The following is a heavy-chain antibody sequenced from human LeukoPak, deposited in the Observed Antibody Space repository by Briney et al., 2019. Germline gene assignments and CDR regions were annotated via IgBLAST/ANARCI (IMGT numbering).Heavy chain of an antibody. CDR1: GDSISTYY. CDR3: ARQKYDYGANHWYFDL. D-gene: IGHD4/OR15-4a*01. J-gene: IGHJ2*01. CDR2: IYHSGTT. V-gene: IGHV4-59*08. Sequence: SGTLSLTCTVSGDSISTYYWSWIRQPPGKGLDWIAYIYHSGTTNYNPSLKSRVTISEDTSKNQVSLNLTSVTAADTAVYYCARQKYDYGANHWYFDLWGRGTLVTVSS.